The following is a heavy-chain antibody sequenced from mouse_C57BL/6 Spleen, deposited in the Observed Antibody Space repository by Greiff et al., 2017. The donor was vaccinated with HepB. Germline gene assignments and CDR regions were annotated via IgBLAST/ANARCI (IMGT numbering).Heavy chain of an antibody. Sequence: QVQLQQSGPELVKPGASVKLSCKASGYSFTSYYIHWVKQRPGQGLEWIGWIYPGSGNTKYNEKFKGKATLTADTSSSTAYMQLSSLTSEDSAVYYCARPDGSSYDAMDYWGQGTSVTVSS. V-gene: IGHV1-66*01. CDR2: IYPGSGNT. D-gene: IGHD1-1*01. CDR3: ARPDGSSYDAMDY. J-gene: IGHJ4*01. CDR1: GYSFTSYY.